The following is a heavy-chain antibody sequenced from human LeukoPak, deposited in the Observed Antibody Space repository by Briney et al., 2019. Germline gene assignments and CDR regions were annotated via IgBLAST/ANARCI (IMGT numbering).Heavy chain of an antibody. CDR1: GYTFTSYA. J-gene: IGHJ5*02. V-gene: IGHV1-3*01. Sequence: ASVKVACKASGYTFTSYAMHWVRQAPGQRLEWMGWSNAGNGNTKYSQKFQGRVAITRDTYASTAYMELSSLRSEDTAVYYCARGKPSAFDPWGQGTLVTVSS. D-gene: IGHD3-10*01. CDR2: SNAGNGNT. CDR3: ARGKPSAFDP.